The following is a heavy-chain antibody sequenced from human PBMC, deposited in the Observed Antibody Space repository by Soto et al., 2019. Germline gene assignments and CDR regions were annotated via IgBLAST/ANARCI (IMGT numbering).Heavy chain of an antibody. CDR2: IYPGDSDT. CDR3: ARSRRGAYSSGWYSLSGYYNYGIDV. Sequence: GESLKISCKGSGYSFTSYWIGWVRQMPGKSLEWMGIIYPGDSDTRYSPSFQGQVTISADKSISTAYLQWTSLKASDTAMYYCARSRRGAYSSGWYSLSGYYNYGIDVWGQGTKVTVSS. V-gene: IGHV5-51*01. CDR1: GYSFTSYW. D-gene: IGHD6-19*01. J-gene: IGHJ6*02.